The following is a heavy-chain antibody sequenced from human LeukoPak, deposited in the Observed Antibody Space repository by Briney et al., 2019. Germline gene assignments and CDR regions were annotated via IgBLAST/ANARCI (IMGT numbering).Heavy chain of an antibody. Sequence: SETLSLTCTVSGGSISSGVYYWSWIRQHPGKGLEWIGYIYYSGSTYYNPSLESRVTISVDTSKNQFSLKLSSVTAADTAVYYCASREGVGAGYFDDWGQGTLVTVSS. D-gene: IGHD2-2*01. CDR3: ASREGVGAGYFDD. J-gene: IGHJ4*02. CDR1: GGSISSGVYY. V-gene: IGHV4-31*03. CDR2: IYYSGST.